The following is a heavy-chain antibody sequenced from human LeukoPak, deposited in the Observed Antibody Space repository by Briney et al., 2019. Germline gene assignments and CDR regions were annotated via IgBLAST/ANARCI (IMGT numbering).Heavy chain of an antibody. Sequence: GGSLRLSCAASGFSFSSYEMNWVRQAPGKGLEWVSYISSSGSTIYYADSVKGRFTISRDNAKNSLYLQMNSLRAEDTAVYYCARDAAPAVPAATFDYWGQGTLVTVSS. D-gene: IGHD2-2*01. J-gene: IGHJ4*02. CDR3: ARDAAPAVPAATFDY. V-gene: IGHV3-48*03. CDR2: ISSSGSTI. CDR1: GFSFSSYE.